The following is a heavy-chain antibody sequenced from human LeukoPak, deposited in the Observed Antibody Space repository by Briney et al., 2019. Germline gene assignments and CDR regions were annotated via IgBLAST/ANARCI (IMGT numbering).Heavy chain of an antibody. CDR2: ISNDDRNI. V-gene: IGHV3-74*01. CDR1: GFTFSIYW. CDR3: ARGARKGDDYGGFFDY. Sequence: GGSLRLSCEASGFTFSIYWMHWVRQAPGKGLEWISRISNDDRNIRYADSVKGRFTFSRDNSKNTLYFQMNSLRAEDTAVYYCARGARKGDDYGGFFDYWGQGTLVTVSS. D-gene: IGHD4-23*01. J-gene: IGHJ4*02.